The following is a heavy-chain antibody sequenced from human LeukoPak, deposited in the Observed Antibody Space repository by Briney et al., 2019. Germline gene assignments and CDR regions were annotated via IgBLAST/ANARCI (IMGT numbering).Heavy chain of an antibody. CDR1: GGSISSGDYY. J-gene: IGHJ6*03. CDR2: IYYSGST. CDR3: ARVTWIQLWPNLGGYYYYMDV. Sequence: PSQALSLTCTVSGGSISSGDYYWSWIRQPPGKGLEWIGYIYYSGSTYYNPSLKSRVTISVDTSKNQFSLKLSSVTAADTAVYYCARVTWIQLWPNLGGYYYYMDVWDKGTTVTVSS. D-gene: IGHD5-18*01. V-gene: IGHV4-30-4*08.